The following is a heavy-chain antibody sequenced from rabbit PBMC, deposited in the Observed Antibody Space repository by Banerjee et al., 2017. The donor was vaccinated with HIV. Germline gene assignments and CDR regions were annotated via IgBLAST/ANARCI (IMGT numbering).Heavy chain of an antibody. D-gene: IGHD6-1*01. CDR1: GFSFSSSYY. J-gene: IGHJ2*01. CDR3: ARADAGYAGYGYATYRAFDP. CDR2: IYAGSSGST. Sequence: QSLEESGGDLVKPGASLTLTCTASGFSFSSSYYMCWVRQAPGKGLEWIACIYAGSSGSTYYASWAKGRFTISKTSSTTVTLQMTSLTAADTATYFCARADAGYAGYGYATYRAFDPWGPGTLVTVS. V-gene: IGHV1S40*01.